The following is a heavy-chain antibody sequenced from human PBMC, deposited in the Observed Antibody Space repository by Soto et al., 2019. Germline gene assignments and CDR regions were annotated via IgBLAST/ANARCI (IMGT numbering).Heavy chain of an antibody. D-gene: IGHD3-22*01. V-gene: IGHV1-69*13. CDR1: GGTSSSSG. J-gene: IGHJ5*02. Sequence: GASVKVSCKAYGGTSSSSGLSWVRQAPGQGLEWMGGIMPIYGPPNFAQNFQDRVTIVADESTSTAYMELRSLRSEDTAVYYCAREENYDSRGYYYVRGWFDPWDQGTLVTVSS. CDR2: IMPIYGPP. CDR3: AREENYDSRGYYYVRGWFDP.